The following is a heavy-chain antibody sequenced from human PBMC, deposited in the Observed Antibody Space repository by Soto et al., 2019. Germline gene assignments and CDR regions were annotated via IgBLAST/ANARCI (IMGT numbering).Heavy chain of an antibody. V-gene: IGHV4-30-4*01. Sequence: QVQLQESGPGLVKPSQTLSLTCTVSGGSISSGDYYWSWIRQPPGKGLEWIGHIYYSGSTYYNPSLKSRVTISVDTSKNLFSLKLSSVTAADPAVYYCAVSIGARDFDYWGQGTLVTVSS. CDR1: GGSISSGDYY. CDR2: IYYSGST. J-gene: IGHJ4*02. D-gene: IGHD6-6*01. CDR3: AVSIGARDFDY.